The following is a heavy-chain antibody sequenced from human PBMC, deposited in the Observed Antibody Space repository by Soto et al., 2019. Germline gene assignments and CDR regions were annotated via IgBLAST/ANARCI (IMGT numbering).Heavy chain of an antibody. CDR1: GYTFTSYG. J-gene: IGHJ3*02. CDR3: ARVMVKYSSSRSAFDI. D-gene: IGHD6-6*01. Sequence: GASVKVSCKASGYTFTSYGISWVRQAPGQGLEWMGWISAYNGNTNYAQKLQGRVTMTTDTSTSTAYMELRSLRSDDTAVYYCARVMVKYSSSRSAFDIWGQGTMVTVSS. CDR2: ISAYNGNT. V-gene: IGHV1-18*01.